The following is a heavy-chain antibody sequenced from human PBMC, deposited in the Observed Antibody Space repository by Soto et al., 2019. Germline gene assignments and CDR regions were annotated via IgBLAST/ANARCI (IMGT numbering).Heavy chain of an antibody. CDR2: IIPMFGTR. D-gene: IGHD6-13*01. CDR3: ARPRFAAATKGYVF. J-gene: IGHJ4*02. Sequence: QVQLVQSGAEVKRPGSSVKVSCKTSGGAFSNYPISWVRQAPGQGLEWMGEIIPMFGTRNYAQKFQGRLTISADESTSTAYMELSSLRSEDTAVYYCARPRFAAATKGYVFWGQGPLVNVAA. V-gene: IGHV1-69*01. CDR1: GGAFSNYP.